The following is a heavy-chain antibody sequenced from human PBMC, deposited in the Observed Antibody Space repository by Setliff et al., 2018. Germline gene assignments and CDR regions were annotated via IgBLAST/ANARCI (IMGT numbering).Heavy chain of an antibody. CDR1: GYTFSNYG. J-gene: IGHJ3*02. D-gene: IGHD2-2*01. V-gene: IGHV1-18*01. CDR2: ISAYNGYI. CDR3: ARAPGTVVVPASRSAFDI. Sequence: SCKASGYTFSNYGISWVRQAPGQGLEWMGWISAYNGYIIYAQKLQGRVTMTTDTSTSTAYMEVRSLRSDDTAVYYCARAPGTVVVPASRSAFDIWGQGTMVTVSS.